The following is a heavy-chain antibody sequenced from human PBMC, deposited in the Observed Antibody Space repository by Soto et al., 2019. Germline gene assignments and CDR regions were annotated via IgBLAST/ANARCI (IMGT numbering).Heavy chain of an antibody. D-gene: IGHD1-26*01. CDR2: INAGNGNT. CDR1: GYTFTSYA. Sequence: GASVKVSCKASGYTFTSYAMHWVRQAPGQRLEWMGWINAGNGNTKYSQKFQGRVTITRDTSASTAYMELISLRSEDTSVYYCARASGSYYDYGRFDYWGQGNLVTVSS. J-gene: IGHJ4*02. V-gene: IGHV1-3*01. CDR3: ARASGSYYDYGRFDY.